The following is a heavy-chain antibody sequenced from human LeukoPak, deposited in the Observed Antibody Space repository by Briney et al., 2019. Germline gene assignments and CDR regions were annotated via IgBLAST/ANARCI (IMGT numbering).Heavy chain of an antibody. Sequence: GGSLRLSCAASAFAFNSYALSWVRQAPGKGLEWVAVISYDGSNKYYADSVKGRFTISRDNSKNTLYLQMNSLRAEDTAVYYCAKDSEEGMTYWGQGTLVTVSS. CDR2: ISYDGSNK. J-gene: IGHJ4*02. CDR3: AKDSEEGMTY. V-gene: IGHV3-30*18. D-gene: IGHD3-10*01. CDR1: AFAFNSYA.